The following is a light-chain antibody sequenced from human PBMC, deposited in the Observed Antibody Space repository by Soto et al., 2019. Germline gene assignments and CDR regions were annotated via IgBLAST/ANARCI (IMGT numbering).Light chain of an antibody. CDR2: VNSDGSH. CDR1: SGHSDYP. V-gene: IGLV4-69*02. CDR3: QTWATGTVI. Sequence: QAVVTQSPSASASLGASVKLTCTLGSGHSDYPIVWHQQQPEKGPRFLMRVNSDGSHSKGDGIPDRFSGSSSGAERYLIISSLQSEDETDYYCQTWATGTVIFGGGTKLTV. J-gene: IGLJ2*01.